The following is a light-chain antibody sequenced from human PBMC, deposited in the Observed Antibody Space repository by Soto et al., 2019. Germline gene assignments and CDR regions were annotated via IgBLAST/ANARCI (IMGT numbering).Light chain of an antibody. CDR1: SGHSSYI. J-gene: IGLJ3*02. Sequence: QSVLTQSSSASASLGSSVKLTCTLSSGHSSYIIAWHQQQPGKAPRYLMKLEGSGSYNKGSGVPDRFSGSSSVADRYLTISTLQFEDEADYYCETWDSNPRVFGGGTKVTVL. V-gene: IGLV4-60*02. CDR3: ETWDSNPRV. CDR2: LEGSGSY.